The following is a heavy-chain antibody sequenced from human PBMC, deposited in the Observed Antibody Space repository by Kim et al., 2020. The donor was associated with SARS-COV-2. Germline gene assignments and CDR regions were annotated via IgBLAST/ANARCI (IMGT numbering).Heavy chain of an antibody. D-gene: IGHD3-22*01. CDR1: GFTFSGYG. Sequence: GGSLRLSCAASGFTFSGYGMHWVRQAPGKGLEWVAVISVDGTYTDYTDSAKGRFTISRDNSNNTLFLQMNSLRTEDTAVYYCAAYYIGILNYFDYWGRGTLVTVSS. J-gene: IGHJ4*02. CDR3: AAYYIGILNYFDY. V-gene: IGHV3-30*03. CDR2: ISVDGTYT.